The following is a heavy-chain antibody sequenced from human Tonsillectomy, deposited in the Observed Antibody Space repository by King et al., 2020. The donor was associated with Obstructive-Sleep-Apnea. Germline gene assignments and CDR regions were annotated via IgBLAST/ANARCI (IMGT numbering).Heavy chain of an antibody. CDR1: GFTFDDYA. CDR2: VSWNSVSI. J-gene: IGHJ3*02. D-gene: IGHD6-19*01. V-gene: IGHV3-9*01. Sequence: VQLVESGGGLVQPGRSLRLSCVGSGFTFDDYAMHCVRQVPWKGLEWVSGVSWNSVSIVYADSVKGRFTISRDNAKNSLYLQMNSLSADDTALYYCAKDIAVAGMVAFDIWGQGTMVTVSS. CDR3: AKDIAVAGMVAFDI.